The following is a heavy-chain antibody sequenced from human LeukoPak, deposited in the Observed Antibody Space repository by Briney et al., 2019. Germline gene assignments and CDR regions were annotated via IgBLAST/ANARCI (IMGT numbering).Heavy chain of an antibody. CDR2: IHHSGST. D-gene: IGHD3/OR15-3a*01. CDR3: AGWVWTVSRVEYFEN. Sequence: SETLSPTCTVSGGSMSSYYWSWVRQPPGKGLEWIGNIHHSGSTNYHSSLMSRVTMSIDTSKNLFSPNLSSVTAADTAVYYCAGWVWTVSRVEYFENWGQGTLVTVSS. V-gene: IGHV4-59*01. CDR1: GGSMSSYY. J-gene: IGHJ1*01.